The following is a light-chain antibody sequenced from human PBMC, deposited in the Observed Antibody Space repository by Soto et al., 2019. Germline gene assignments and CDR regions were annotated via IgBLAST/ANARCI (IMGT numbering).Light chain of an antibody. CDR3: SSYAGSNNPVV. CDR2: EVS. J-gene: IGLJ2*01. CDR1: SSDVGGYNY. Sequence: QSALTQPPSASGSPGQSVTISCTGTSSDVGGYNYVSWYQQHPGKAPKLMIYEVSKRASGVPDRFSGSKSGNTASLTVSGLQAEDEADYYCSSYAGSNNPVVFGGGTKLTVL. V-gene: IGLV2-8*01.